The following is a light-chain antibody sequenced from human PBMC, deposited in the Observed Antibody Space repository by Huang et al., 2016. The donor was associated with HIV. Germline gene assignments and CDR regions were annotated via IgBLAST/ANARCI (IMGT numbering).Light chain of an antibody. Sequence: EIVLTQSPATLSLSPGDRATLSCRASQSVENSLAWYQQKPGQPPRLLRYDASIRATGIPARFRGSGSGTDFTLTISSLEPDDFAVYYCQQRSKWPPVYTFGQGTKLEIK. CDR1: QSVENS. V-gene: IGKV3-11*01. CDR2: DAS. CDR3: QQRSKWPPVYT. J-gene: IGKJ2*01.